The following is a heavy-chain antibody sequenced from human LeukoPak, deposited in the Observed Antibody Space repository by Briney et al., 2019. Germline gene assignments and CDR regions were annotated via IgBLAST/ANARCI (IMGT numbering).Heavy chain of an antibody. V-gene: IGHV1-2*06. CDR3: AGWNFDY. J-gene: IGHJ4*02. CDR1: GYTFTGYY. CDR2: INPNSGGT. D-gene: IGHD6-19*01. Sequence: ASVKVSCKASGYTFTGYYMHWVRQAPGQGLEWMGRINPNSGGTNYAEKFQGRFTMTRDTSISTAYMGLSRLRSDDTAVYYCAGWNFDYWGQGTLVTVSS.